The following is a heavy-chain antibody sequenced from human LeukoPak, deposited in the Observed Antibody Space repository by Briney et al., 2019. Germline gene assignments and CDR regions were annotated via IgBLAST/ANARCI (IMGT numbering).Heavy chain of an antibody. CDR2: ISYDGSNK. J-gene: IGHJ4*02. CDR3: ARRGEGGSYRFDY. V-gene: IGHV3-30-3*01. D-gene: IGHD1-26*01. CDR1: GFTFSSYA. Sequence: GGSLRLSCAASGFTFSSYAMHWVRQAPGKGLEWVAVISYDGSNKYYADSVKGRFTISRDNSKNTLYLQMNSLRAEDTAVYYCARRGEGGSYRFDYWGQGTLVTVSS.